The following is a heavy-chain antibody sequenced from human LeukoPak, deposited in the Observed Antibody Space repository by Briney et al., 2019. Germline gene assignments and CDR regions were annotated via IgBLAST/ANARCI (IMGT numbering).Heavy chain of an antibody. V-gene: IGHV4-59*02. Sequence: SETLSPTCSVSGVPVTEYYWSWIRQHPGKGLEWIGYTYHTGSTNYSTSLKSRVTMSVDASRNQFSLKLVSVTAADTAVYYCARDRGSTGYYYLDSWGQGILVTVSS. CDR2: TYHTGST. D-gene: IGHD1-26*01. CDR1: GVPVTEYY. J-gene: IGHJ4*02. CDR3: ARDRGSTGYYYLDS.